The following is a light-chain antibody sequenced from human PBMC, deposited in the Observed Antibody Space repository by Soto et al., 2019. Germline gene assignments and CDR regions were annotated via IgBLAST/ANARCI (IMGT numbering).Light chain of an antibody. CDR1: QSVSSSH. V-gene: IGKV3-20*01. CDR3: QQYGSSPRLT. Sequence: EIVMTQSPATLSVSPGERATLSCRASQSVSSSHLAWYQQKPGQAPRLLIYGTSSGATGIPDRFSGSGSGTDFTLTINRLEPEDFAVYYCQQYGSSPRLTFGGGTKVDI. CDR2: GTS. J-gene: IGKJ4*01.